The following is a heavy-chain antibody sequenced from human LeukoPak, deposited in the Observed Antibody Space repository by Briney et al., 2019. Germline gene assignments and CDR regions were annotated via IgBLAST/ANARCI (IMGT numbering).Heavy chain of an antibody. Sequence: PSETLSLTCAVSGYSISSGYYWGWIRQPPGKGLEWIGSIYHSGSTYYNPSLKSRVTISVDTSKNQFSLKLSSVTAADTAVYYCARGGEDIVVVPAAIRFDPWGRGTLVTVSS. CDR1: GYSISSGYY. V-gene: IGHV4-38-2*01. CDR3: ARGGEDIVVVPAAIRFDP. CDR2: IYHSGST. J-gene: IGHJ5*02. D-gene: IGHD2-2*01.